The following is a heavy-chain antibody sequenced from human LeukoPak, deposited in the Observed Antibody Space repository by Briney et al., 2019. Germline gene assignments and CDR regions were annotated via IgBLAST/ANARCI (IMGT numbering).Heavy chain of an antibody. CDR3: ATSTA. V-gene: IGHV4-4*02. Sequence: PSETLSLTCAVSGGSISSSNWWSWVRQPPGKGLEWIGEIHQSGSTNYSPSLKSRVTISVDKSKNQFSLKLDSVTAADTAIYYCATSTAWGQGTLVTVSS. D-gene: IGHD2/OR15-2a*01. CDR2: IHQSGST. CDR1: GGSISSSNW. J-gene: IGHJ5*02.